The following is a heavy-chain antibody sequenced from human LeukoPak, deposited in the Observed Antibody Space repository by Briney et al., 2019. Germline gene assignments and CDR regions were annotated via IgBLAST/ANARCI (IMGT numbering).Heavy chain of an antibody. CDR3: ARCGRGYDYVLYYYYMDV. D-gene: IGHD5-12*01. Sequence: GGSLRLSCAASGFTVSSNYMSWVRQAPGKGLEWVSVIYSGGSTYYADSVKGRFTISRDNSKNTLYLQMNSLRAEDTAVYYCARCGRGYDYVLYYYYMDVWGKGTTVTVSS. J-gene: IGHJ6*03. CDR1: GFTVSSNY. CDR2: IYSGGST. V-gene: IGHV3-53*01.